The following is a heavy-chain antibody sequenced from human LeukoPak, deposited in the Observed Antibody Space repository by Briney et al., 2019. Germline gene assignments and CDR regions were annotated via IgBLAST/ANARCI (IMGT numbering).Heavy chain of an antibody. CDR2: INPNSGGT. J-gene: IGHJ4*02. CDR1: GYTFTGYY. V-gene: IGHV1-2*02. Sequence: ASVKVSCKASGYTFTGYYMHWVRQAPGQGLEWMGWINPNSGGTNCAQKFQGRVTMTRDTSISTAYMELSRLRSDDTAVYYCARGGDSSGYYLFDYWGQGTLVTVSS. CDR3: ARGGDSSGYYLFDY. D-gene: IGHD3-22*01.